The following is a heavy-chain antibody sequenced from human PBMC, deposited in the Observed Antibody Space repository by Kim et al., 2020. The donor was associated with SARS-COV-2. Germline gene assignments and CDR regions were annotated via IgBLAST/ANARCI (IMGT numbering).Heavy chain of an antibody. Sequence: GGSLRLSCAASGFTFSNSDMTWVRQAPGKGLEWVSVITFTGTNTYYADSVKGRFTISRDNFRNTLYLQMDSLGAEDTAVYYCAKGGRSKSWYHNYLENWG. D-gene: IGHD2-2*01. J-gene: IGHJ4*01. CDR1: GFTFSNSD. CDR2: ITFTGTNT. V-gene: IGHV3-23*01. CDR3: AKGGRSKSWYHNYLEN.